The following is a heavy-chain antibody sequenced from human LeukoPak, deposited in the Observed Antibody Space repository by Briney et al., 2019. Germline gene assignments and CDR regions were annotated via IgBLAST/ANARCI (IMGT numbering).Heavy chain of an antibody. V-gene: IGHV1-69*04. CDR1: GGTFSSYT. CDR2: IIPILGIA. D-gene: IGHD3-3*01. J-gene: IGHJ3*02. CDR3: ARDRVRFLEWFSDAFDI. Sequence: SVKVSCKASGGTFSSYTISWVRQAPGQGLEWMGRIIPILGIANYAQKFQGRVTITADKSTSTAYMELSSLRSEDPAVYYCARDRVRFLEWFSDAFDIWAQGTMVTVSS.